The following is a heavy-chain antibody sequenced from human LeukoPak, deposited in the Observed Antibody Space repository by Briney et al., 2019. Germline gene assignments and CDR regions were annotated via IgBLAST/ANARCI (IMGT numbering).Heavy chain of an antibody. V-gene: IGHV3-23*01. CDR3: AKAVGRGSSPAFDY. CDR1: GFTFSSYASNYA. CDR2: ISGSDGST. Sequence: PGGSLRLSCAASGFTFSSYASNYAMSWVRQAPGKGLEWVSAISGSDGSTYYTDSVKGRFTISRDNSQNTLHLQMNSLRAEDTAIYYCAKAVGRGSSPAFDYWGQGTLVTVSS. J-gene: IGHJ4*02. D-gene: IGHD6-6*01.